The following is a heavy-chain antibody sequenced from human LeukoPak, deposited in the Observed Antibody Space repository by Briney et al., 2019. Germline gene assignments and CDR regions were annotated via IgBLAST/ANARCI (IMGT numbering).Heavy chain of an antibody. CDR3: ASWENGGGWYDAFDI. V-gene: IGHV3-21*01. J-gene: IGHJ3*02. D-gene: IGHD6-19*01. Sequence: PGGSLRLSCAASGFTFSSYSMNWVRQAPGKGLEWVSSISSSSSYIYYADSVKGRFTISRDNANNSLYLQMNSLRAEDTAVYYCASWENGGGWYDAFDIWGQGTMVTVSS. CDR1: GFTFSSYS. CDR2: ISSSSSYI.